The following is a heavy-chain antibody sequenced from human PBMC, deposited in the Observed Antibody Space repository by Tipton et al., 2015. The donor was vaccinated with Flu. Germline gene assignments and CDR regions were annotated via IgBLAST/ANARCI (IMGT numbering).Heavy chain of an antibody. CDR3: ASDSRFGELSTDNWYFDL. V-gene: IGHV3-21*01. Sequence: VQLVQSGRGLVQPGGSLRLSCAASGFTFSSYSMNWVRQAPGKGLEWVSSISSSSSYIYYADSVKGRFTISRDNAKNSLYLQMNSLRAEDTAVYYCASDSRFGELSTDNWYFDLWGRGTLVTVSS. J-gene: IGHJ2*01. CDR1: GFTFSSYS. CDR2: ISSSSSYI. D-gene: IGHD3-10*01.